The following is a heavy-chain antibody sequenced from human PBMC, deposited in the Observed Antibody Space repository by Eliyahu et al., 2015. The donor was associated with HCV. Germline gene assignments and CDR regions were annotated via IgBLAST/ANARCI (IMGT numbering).Heavy chain of an antibody. Sequence: EVQLVESGGAQVQPGGSLXXSCAASGXXFXXFAMRWVRQAAGKGXEWVSVISDSGGTTYYADSVKGRFTITRDNSMNTLYLQMNRLRAEDTALYYCATDDILTGYSKGEDIWGQGTLVTVSS. CDR3: ATDDILTGYSKGEDI. CDR1: GXXFXXFA. J-gene: IGHJ4*02. V-gene: IGHV3-23*04. CDR2: ISDSGGTT. D-gene: IGHD3-9*01.